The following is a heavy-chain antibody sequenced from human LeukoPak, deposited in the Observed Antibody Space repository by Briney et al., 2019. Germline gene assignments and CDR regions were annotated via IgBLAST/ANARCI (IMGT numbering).Heavy chain of an antibody. Sequence: GGYLRRYCAASGFTCSSYAMSWVRQAPGKGLEWVSAISGSGGTRYYADSVKGRFTISRDNSKNTLYLQMNSPRAEDTAVYYCARGAYYYEDWGQGTLVTVSS. D-gene: IGHD3-22*01. J-gene: IGHJ4*02. CDR2: ISGSGGTR. CDR3: ARGAYYYED. CDR1: GFTCSSYA. V-gene: IGHV3-23*01.